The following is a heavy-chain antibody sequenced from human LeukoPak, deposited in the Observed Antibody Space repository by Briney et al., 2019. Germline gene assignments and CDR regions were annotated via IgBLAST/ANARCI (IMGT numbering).Heavy chain of an antibody. J-gene: IGHJ6*02. CDR3: ARTHGGYSYGTLYYYYYGMDV. Sequence: GSLRLSCAASGFTFSSYSMNWVRQAPGKGLEWVSYISSSSSTIYYADSVKGRFTISRDNAKNSLYLQMNSLRAEDTAVYYCARTHGGYSYGTLYYYYYGMDVWGQGTTVTVSS. CDR1: GFTFSSYS. D-gene: IGHD5-18*01. V-gene: IGHV3-48*04. CDR2: ISSSSSTI.